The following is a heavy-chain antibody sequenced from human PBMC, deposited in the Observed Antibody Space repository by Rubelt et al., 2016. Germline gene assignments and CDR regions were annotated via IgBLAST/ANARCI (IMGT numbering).Heavy chain of an antibody. CDR3: ANSMNWGADY. CDR2: INHSGST. V-gene: IGHV4-34*01. Sequence: QVQLQQWGAGLLKPSETLSLTCAVYGGSFSGYYWSWIRQPPGKGLEWIGEINHSGSTNYNPSLKSRVTISVDTSKNQFSLKLSSGTAADTAVYYCANSMNWGADYWGQGTLVTVSS. CDR1: GGSFSGYY. D-gene: IGHD7-27*01. J-gene: IGHJ4*02.